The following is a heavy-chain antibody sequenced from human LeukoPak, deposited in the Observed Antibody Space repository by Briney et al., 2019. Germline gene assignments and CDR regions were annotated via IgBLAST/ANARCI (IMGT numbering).Heavy chain of an antibody. D-gene: IGHD6-19*01. CDR3: TTVPVDSSGWFFGY. J-gene: IGHJ4*02. CDR1: GFTFSNAW. V-gene: IGHV3-15*01. CDR2: IKSKTDSGTT. Sequence: MAGGSLRLSCAASGFTFSNAWMSWVRQAPGKGLEWVGRIKSKTDSGTTDYAAPVKGRFTISRDDSKNTLYLQMNSLKTEDTAVYYCTTVPVDSSGWFFGYWGQGTLVTVSS.